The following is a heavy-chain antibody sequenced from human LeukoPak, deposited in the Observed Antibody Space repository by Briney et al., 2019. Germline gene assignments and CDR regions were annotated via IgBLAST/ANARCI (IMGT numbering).Heavy chain of an antibody. V-gene: IGHV3-48*02. CDR1: GFASSSYS. D-gene: IGHD1/OR15-1a*01. CDR3: ARSKTGTIDY. J-gene: IGHJ4*02. CDR2: ISSGGSSM. Sequence: PGGSLRLSCAASGFASSSYSMNWVRQAPGKGLEWISYISSGGSSMYYADSVKGRFTISRDNAKNSLYLQMNRLRDEDTAVYYCARSKTGTIDYWGQGTLVTVSS.